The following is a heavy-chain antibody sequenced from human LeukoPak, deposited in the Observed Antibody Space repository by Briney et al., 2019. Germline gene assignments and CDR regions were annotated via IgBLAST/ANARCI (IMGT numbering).Heavy chain of an antibody. V-gene: IGHV4-59*01. Sequence: KSSETLSLTCTVSGGSISSYYWSWIRQPPGKGLEWIGYIYYSGSTNYNPSLKSRVTISVDTSKNQFSLKLSSVTAADTAVYYCARKVTVTTDESYYYYGMDVWGQGTTVTVSS. J-gene: IGHJ6*02. D-gene: IGHD4-11*01. CDR1: GGSISSYY. CDR3: ARKVTVTTDESYYYYGMDV. CDR2: IYYSGST.